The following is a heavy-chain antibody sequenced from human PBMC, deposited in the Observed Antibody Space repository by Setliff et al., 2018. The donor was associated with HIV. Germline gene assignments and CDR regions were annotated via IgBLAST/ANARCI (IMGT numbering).Heavy chain of an antibody. CDR1: GFTFSSYA. D-gene: IGHD3-22*01. V-gene: IGHV3-23*01. CDR3: ARGPPVKYYDGSGFNRGPLPFDP. J-gene: IGHJ5*02. CDR2: ISGSGGST. Sequence: GGSLRLSCAASGFTFSSYAMSWVRQAPGKGLEWVSAISGSGGSTYYLDSVEGRFTISRDNAKNSQYLQMNSLRVEDTAVYYCARGPPVKYYDGSGFNRGPLPFDPWGQGTQVTVSS.